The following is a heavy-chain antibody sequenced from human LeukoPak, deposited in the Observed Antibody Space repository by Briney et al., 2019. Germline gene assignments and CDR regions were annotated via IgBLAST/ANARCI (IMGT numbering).Heavy chain of an antibody. CDR1: GYTFTGYY. J-gene: IGHJ4*02. Sequence: ASVKVSCKASGYTFTGYYMHWVRQAPGQGLEWMGRINPNSGGTNYAQKFQGRVTMTRDTSISTAYMELSRLRSDDTAVYYRARVGSIAARQGLTRDYWGQGTLVTVSS. D-gene: IGHD6-6*01. CDR3: ARVGSIAARQGLTRDY. CDR2: INPNSGGT. V-gene: IGHV1-2*06.